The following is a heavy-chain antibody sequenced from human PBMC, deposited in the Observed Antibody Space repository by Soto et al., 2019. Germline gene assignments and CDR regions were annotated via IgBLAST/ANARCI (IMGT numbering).Heavy chain of an antibody. D-gene: IGHD3-16*01. V-gene: IGHV4-61*01. Sequence: SETLPLTCTVSGFSISSSRYYWSWIRQTPGRGLEWIGYMSYNGRTTYNPSLKSRVTISLDASKNKYSLNVRSVTTADTAVYYGARARAHDYGKYYFDYWGPGTLVTVS. CDR1: GFSISSSRYY. CDR3: ARARAHDYGKYYFDY. CDR2: MSYNGRT. J-gene: IGHJ4*02.